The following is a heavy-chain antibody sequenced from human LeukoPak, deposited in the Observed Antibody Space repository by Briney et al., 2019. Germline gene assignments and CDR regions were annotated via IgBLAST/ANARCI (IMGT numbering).Heavy chain of an antibody. V-gene: IGHV1-8*01. CDR3: ARGTPGYSSSWYYYYYMDV. CDR2: MNPNSGKT. D-gene: IGHD6-13*01. J-gene: IGHJ6*03. CDR1: GYTFTSYD. Sequence: GASVKVSCKASGYTFTSYDINWVRQATGQGLEWMGWMNPNSGKTGYAQKFQGRVTMTRNTSISTAYMELRSLRSEDTAVYYCARGTPGYSSSWYYYYYMDVWGKGTTVTISS.